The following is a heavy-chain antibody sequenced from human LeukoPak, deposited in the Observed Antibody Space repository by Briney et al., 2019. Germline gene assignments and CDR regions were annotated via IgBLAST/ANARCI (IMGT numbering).Heavy chain of an antibody. CDR2: ISSSSVTI. CDR1: GFTFSTYS. V-gene: IGHV3-48*01. D-gene: IGHD3-3*01. CDR3: APTPRDFWSGANDY. J-gene: IGHJ4*02. Sequence: GGSLRLSCAASGFTFSTYSMNWVRQAPGKGLEWLSFISSSSVTIYYADSVKGRFTISRDNAKNSLYLQMNSLRAEDTAVYYCAPTPRDFWSGANDYWGQGTLVTVSS.